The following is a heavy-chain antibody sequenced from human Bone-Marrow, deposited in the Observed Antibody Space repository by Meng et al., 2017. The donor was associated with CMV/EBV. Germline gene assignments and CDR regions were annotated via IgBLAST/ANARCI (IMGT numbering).Heavy chain of an antibody. CDR3: AKDGRVFVKD. CDR1: GFTFSSYG. V-gene: IGHV3-30*02. D-gene: IGHD3-16*02. CDR2: IRYDGSNK. J-gene: IGHJ4*02. Sequence: GESLKISCAASGFTFSSYGMHWVRQAPGKGLEWVAFIRYDGSNKYYADSVKGRFTISRDNPKNTLYLQMNSLRAEDTAVYYCAKDGRVFVKDWGQGKLVTVYS.